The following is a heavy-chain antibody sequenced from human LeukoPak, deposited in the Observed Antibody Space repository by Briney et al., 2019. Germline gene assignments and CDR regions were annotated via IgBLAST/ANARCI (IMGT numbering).Heavy chain of an antibody. CDR3: AKNDFWSGYYNGY. CDR1: GGSFSGYY. D-gene: IGHD3-3*01. J-gene: IGHJ4*02. CDR2: INHSGST. Sequence: SEALSLTCAVYGGSFSGYYWSWIRQPPGKGLEWIGEINHSGSTNYNPSLKSRVTISVDTSKNQFSLKLSSVTAADTAVYYCAKNDFWSGYYNGYWGQGTLVTVSS. V-gene: IGHV4-34*01.